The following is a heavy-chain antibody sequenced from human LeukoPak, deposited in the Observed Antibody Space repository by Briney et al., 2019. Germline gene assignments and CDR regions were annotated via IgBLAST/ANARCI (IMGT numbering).Heavy chain of an antibody. CDR3: AREASYSGYESYYYYYYLDV. V-gene: IGHV4-39*07. D-gene: IGHD5-12*01. CDR1: GGSVSSSSYY. CDR2: MYYSGST. J-gene: IGHJ6*03. Sequence: SETLSLTCTVSGGSVSSSSYYWGWIRQPPGKGLEWIGSMYYSGSTYYNPSLKSRVTISVDTSKSQFSLRLSSVTAADTAVYYCAREASYSGYESYYYYYYLDVWGKGTTVTVSS.